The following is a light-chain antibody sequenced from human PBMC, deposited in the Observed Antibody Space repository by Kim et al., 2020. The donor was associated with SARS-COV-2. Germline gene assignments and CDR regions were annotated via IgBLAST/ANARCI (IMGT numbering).Light chain of an antibody. CDR3: QQRGSWPPALT. Sequence: PGERATPPCRASHHVGISLGWYPQTPGPAPRLLIFDGAVRAACIPDRFSGSGSGTDFNLTIGRLAPEDFAIYYCQQRGSWPPALTFGGGTKVDIK. CDR1: HHVGIS. J-gene: IGKJ4*01. CDR2: DGA. V-gene: IGKV3-11*01.